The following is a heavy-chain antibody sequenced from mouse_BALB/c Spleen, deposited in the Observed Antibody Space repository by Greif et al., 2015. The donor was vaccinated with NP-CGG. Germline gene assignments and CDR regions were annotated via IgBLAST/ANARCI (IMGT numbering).Heavy chain of an antibody. CDR1: GYTFTDYE. V-gene: IGHV1-15*01. J-gene: IGHJ2*01. CDR2: IDPETGGT. D-gene: IGHD1-1*01. Sequence: AQLQQSGAELVWPGASVTLSCKASGYTFTDYEMHWVKQTPVHGLEWIGAIDPETGGTAYNQKFKGKATLTADKSSSTAYMELRSLTSEDSAVYYCTRLTTVVAYYFDYWGQGTTLTVSS. CDR3: TRLTTVVAYYFDY.